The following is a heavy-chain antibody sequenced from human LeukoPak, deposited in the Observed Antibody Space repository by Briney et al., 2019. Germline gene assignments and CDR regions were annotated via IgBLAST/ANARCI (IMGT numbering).Heavy chain of an antibody. CDR2: ISVDGSNT. V-gene: IGHV3-74*01. CDR3: ARGRTGSNAFDV. CDR1: GFTFSSHW. J-gene: IGHJ3*01. D-gene: IGHD2-15*01. Sequence: GGSLRLSCAASGFTFSSHWMHWVRQAPGKGLVWVSRISVDGSNTRYADSVKGRFTISRDNAKKTLYLQMNSLRAEDMAVYYCARGRTGSNAFDVWGQGAMFTVSS.